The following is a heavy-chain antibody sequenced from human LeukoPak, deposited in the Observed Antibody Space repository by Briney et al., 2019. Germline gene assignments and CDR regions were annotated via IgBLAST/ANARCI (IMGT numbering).Heavy chain of an antibody. CDR3: AKVARLGGNSFYYYMDV. J-gene: IGHJ6*03. Sequence: GGSLRLSCAASGFTFSSYGSHWVRQAPGKGLEWVSFIRYDGSKKFYTDSVKGRFNISRDNSKNTLYLQMNSLRVEDTAVYYCAKVARLGGNSFYYYMDVWGKGTTVTISS. CDR2: IRYDGSKK. CDR1: GFTFSSYG. D-gene: IGHD3-16*01. V-gene: IGHV3-30*02.